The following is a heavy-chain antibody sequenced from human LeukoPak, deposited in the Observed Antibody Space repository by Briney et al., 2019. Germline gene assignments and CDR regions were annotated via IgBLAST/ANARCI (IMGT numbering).Heavy chain of an antibody. CDR3: AKDRIVGTIGRAFDI. Sequence: ASVKVSCKTSGYTFTDYGITWVRQAPGQGLEWVGWISAYNGNRDYAQNFQDRVTMTTDRSTSTAYMDLRSLRSDDTAVYYCAKDRIVGTIGRAFDIWGQGTMVTVSS. D-gene: IGHD1-26*01. V-gene: IGHV1-18*01. CDR2: ISAYNGNR. J-gene: IGHJ3*02. CDR1: GYTFTDYG.